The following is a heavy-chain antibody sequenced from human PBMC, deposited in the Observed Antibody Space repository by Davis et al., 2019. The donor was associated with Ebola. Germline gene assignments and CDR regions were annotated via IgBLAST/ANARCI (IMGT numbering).Heavy chain of an antibody. J-gene: IGHJ4*02. CDR2: IYYSGST. D-gene: IGHD5-18*01. CDR1: GGSISSYY. V-gene: IGHV4-59*01. CDR3: VRDLPAMAKPGDY. Sequence: MPSETLSLTCTVSGGSISSYYWSWIRQPPGKGLEWIGYIYYSGSTNYNPSLKSRVTISVDTSKNQFSLKLSSVTAADTAVYYCVRDLPAMAKPGDYWGQGTLVTVSS.